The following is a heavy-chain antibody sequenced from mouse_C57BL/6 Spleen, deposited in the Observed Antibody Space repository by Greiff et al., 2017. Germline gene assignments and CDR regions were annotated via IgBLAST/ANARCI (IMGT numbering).Heavy chain of an antibody. CDR2: IDPSDSYT. J-gene: IGHJ4*01. D-gene: IGHD1-1*01. CDR1: GYTFTSYW. V-gene: IGHV1-59*01. Sequence: QVQLKQPGAELVRPGTSVKLSCKASGYTFTSYWMHWVKQRPGQGLEWIGVIDPSDSYTNYNQKFKGKATLTVDTSSSTAYMQLSSLTSEDAAVYDCAPYYYGSSPRDYWGQGTSVTVAS. CDR3: APYYYGSSPRDY.